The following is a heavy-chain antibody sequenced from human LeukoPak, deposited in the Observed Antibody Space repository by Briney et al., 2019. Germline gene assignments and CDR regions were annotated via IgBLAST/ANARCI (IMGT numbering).Heavy chain of an antibody. D-gene: IGHD3-22*01. CDR1: GFTFSSYG. Sequence: GGSLRLSCAASGFTFSSYGMHWVRQAPGKGLEWVAVISYDGSNKYYADSVKGRFTISRDNSKNTLYLQMNSLRAEDTAVYYCAKVMEYYYDSSGYYYYYGMDVWGQGTTVTVSS. CDR2: ISYDGSNK. J-gene: IGHJ6*02. CDR3: AKVMEYYYDSSGYYYYYGMDV. V-gene: IGHV3-30*18.